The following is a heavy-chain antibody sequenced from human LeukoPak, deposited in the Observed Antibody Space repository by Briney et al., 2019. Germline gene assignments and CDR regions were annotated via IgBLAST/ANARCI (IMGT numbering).Heavy chain of an antibody. Sequence: GGSLRLSCAASGFILSSYGMTWVRQAPGKGREWGSGIRGSGGTTYYADSVKGRFSISRDNSKNTLFLQMNSLRADDTAVYYCAKFSPTPLLNYYYYGMDVWGQGTTVTVSS. CDR3: AKFSPTPLLNYYYYGMDV. V-gene: IGHV3-23*01. CDR2: IRGSGGTT. CDR1: GFILSSYG. J-gene: IGHJ6*02.